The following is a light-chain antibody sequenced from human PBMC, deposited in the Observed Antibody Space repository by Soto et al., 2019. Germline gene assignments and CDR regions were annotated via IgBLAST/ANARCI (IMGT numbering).Light chain of an antibody. V-gene: IGKV3-20*01. CDR3: KQYGSPGT. CDR2: GAS. J-gene: IGKJ1*01. Sequence: VLTQSPGTLSLSPGERATLSCRASQSVSSNYLAWYQQKPGQAPRLLIYGASSRATGIPDRCSGSGAGTDFTLTIRRLAPEDFAVYYCKQYGSPGTFGQGTKVDI. CDR1: QSVSSNY.